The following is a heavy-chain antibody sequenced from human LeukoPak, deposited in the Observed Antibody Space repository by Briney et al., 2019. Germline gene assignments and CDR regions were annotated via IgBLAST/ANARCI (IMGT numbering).Heavy chain of an antibody. CDR1: GYTFTSYG. D-gene: IGHD3-16*02. CDR2: ISAYNGNT. V-gene: IGHV1-18*01. Sequence: ASVKVSCKASGYTFTSYGISWVRQAPGQGLEWMGWISAYNGNTNYAQKLQGRVTMTTDTSTSTAYMELRSLRSDDTAVYYCAREYDYVWGSYRTPFDYWGQGTLVTVSS. CDR3: AREYDYVWGSYRTPFDY. J-gene: IGHJ4*02.